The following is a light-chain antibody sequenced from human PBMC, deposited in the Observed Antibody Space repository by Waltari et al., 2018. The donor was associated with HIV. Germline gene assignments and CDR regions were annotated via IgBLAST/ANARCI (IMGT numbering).Light chain of an antibody. Sequence: QLVLTQSPSASASLGASVKLTCTLSSGHSNYAIAWHQQQPDKGPRYLMKVSPHGSHRKGDGIPDGFSGSSSGAERYLTISSLQSEDEADYYCQTWDTGTVVFGGGTKLTVL. CDR3: QTWDTGTVV. V-gene: IGLV4-69*01. J-gene: IGLJ2*01. CDR1: SGHSNYA. CDR2: VSPHGSH.